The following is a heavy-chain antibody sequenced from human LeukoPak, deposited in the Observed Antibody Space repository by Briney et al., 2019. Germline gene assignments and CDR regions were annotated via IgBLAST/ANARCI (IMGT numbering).Heavy chain of an antibody. CDR3: AKDRRWFGELLLTFDY. CDR2: IYSGGST. Sequence: GGSLRLSCAASGFTVSSNYMSWVRQAPGKGLEWVSVIYSGGSTYYADSVKGRFTISRDNSKNTLYLQMNSLRAEDTAVYYCAKDRRWFGELLLTFDYWGQGTLVTVSS. J-gene: IGHJ4*02. CDR1: GFTVSSNY. D-gene: IGHD3-10*01. V-gene: IGHV3-53*01.